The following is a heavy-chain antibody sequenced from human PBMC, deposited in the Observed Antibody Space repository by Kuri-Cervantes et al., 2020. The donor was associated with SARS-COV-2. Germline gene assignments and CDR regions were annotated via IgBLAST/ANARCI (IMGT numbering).Heavy chain of an antibody. CDR1: GFTFSSYE. D-gene: IGHD1-26*01. V-gene: IGHV3-48*03. CDR2: ISSTGDTI. Sequence: LSLTCAASGFTFSSYEMNWVRQTPGKGLGWVSYISSTGDTIYYADSVKGRFTISRDNAKNSLYLQMNSLRAEDTAVYYCTRWRVGAKTWGQGTQVTVSS. J-gene: IGHJ4*02. CDR3: TRWRVGAKT.